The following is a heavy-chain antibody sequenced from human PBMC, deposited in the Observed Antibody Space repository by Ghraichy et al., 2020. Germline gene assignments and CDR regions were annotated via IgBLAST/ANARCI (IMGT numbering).Heavy chain of an antibody. V-gene: IGHV6-1*01. CDR1: GDSVSSNTAA. CDR3: ARDYSGSGSSTFDY. D-gene: IGHD3-10*01. J-gene: IGHJ4*02. Sequence: TLSLTCAISGDSVSSNTAAWNWIRQSPSRGLEWLGRTYYRSRWYNDYAVSVKSRITINPDTSKNQFSLQLNSVTPEDTAVYYCARDYSGSGSSTFDYWGQGTLVTVSS. CDR2: TYYRSRWYN.